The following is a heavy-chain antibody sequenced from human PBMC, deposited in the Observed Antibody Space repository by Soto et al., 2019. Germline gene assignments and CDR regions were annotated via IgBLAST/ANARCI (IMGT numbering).Heavy chain of an antibody. Sequence: SETLSLTCTVSGGSISSYYWSWIRQPPGKGLEWIGYIYYSGSTNYNPSLKSRVTISVDTSKNQFSLKLSSVTAADTAVYYCARSQLELGGFDYWGQGTLVTVSS. CDR2: IYYSGST. J-gene: IGHJ4*02. CDR3: ARSQLELGGFDY. CDR1: GGSISSYY. D-gene: IGHD1-7*01. V-gene: IGHV4-59*01.